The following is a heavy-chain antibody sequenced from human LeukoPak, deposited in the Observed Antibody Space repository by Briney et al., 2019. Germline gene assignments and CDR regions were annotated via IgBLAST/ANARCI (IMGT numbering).Heavy chain of an antibody. V-gene: IGHV1-2*02. CDR3: ARGYYDSSGYYGLRAFDI. J-gene: IGHJ3*02. CDR1: GYTFTSYG. D-gene: IGHD3-22*01. Sequence: ASVKVSCKASGYTFTSYGISWVRQAPGQGLEWMGWINPNSGGTNYAQKFQGRVTMTRDTSIGTAYMELSRLRSDDTAVYYCARGYYDSSGYYGLRAFDIWGQGTMVTVSS. CDR2: INPNSGGT.